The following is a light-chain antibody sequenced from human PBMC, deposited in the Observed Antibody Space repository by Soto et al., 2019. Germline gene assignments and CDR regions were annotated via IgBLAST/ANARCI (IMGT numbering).Light chain of an antibody. J-gene: IGKJ1*01. CDR1: ESISSW. V-gene: IGKV1-5*03. CDR3: QQYNTYST. CDR2: KAS. Sequence: DIEMTQSPSTLSASVGDRVIITCRASESISSWLAWYQQKPGEAPKLLIYKASTLQSGVPSRFSGSGSGTEFTLTISSLQPDDFATYYCQQYNTYSTFGQGTKVEIK.